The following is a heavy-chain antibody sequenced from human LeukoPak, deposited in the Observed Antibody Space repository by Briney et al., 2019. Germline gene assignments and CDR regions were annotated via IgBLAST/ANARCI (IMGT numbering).Heavy chain of an antibody. D-gene: IGHD3-22*01. CDR3: ARPTRYYDSSGEDAFDI. J-gene: IGHJ3*02. V-gene: IGHV3-7*01. Sequence: GGSLRLSCAASGFTFSSYWMSWVRQAPGMGLEWVANIKQDGSEKYYVDSVKGRFTISRDNAKNSLYLQMNSLRAEDTAVYYCARPTRYYDSSGEDAFDIWGQGTMVTVSS. CDR1: GFTFSSYW. CDR2: IKQDGSEK.